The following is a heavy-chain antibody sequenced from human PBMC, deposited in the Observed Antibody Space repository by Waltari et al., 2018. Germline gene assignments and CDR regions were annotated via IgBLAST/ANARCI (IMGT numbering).Heavy chain of an antibody. V-gene: IGHV3-21*01. D-gene: IGHD3-16*01. CDR2: ISSRSTYI. Sequence: EVQLVESGGGLVKPGGSLRLSCAASGFIFNTFAMNWVRQAPGKGLEWVSSISSRSTYIYYADSVKVRFTISRDNARSSLFLQRNSLRAEETAVYYCARDEGGQYQGDFDYWGQGTLVSVSS. CDR3: ARDEGGQYQGDFDY. J-gene: IGHJ4*02. CDR1: GFIFNTFA.